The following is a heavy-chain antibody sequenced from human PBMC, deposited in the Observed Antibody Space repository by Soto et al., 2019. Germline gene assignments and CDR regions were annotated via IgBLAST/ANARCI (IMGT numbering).Heavy chain of an antibody. CDR3: AREMGTGYSIKVAGGKYXQH. CDR2: INAGNGNT. Sequence: GASVKVSCKASGYTFTSYAMHWVRQAPGQRLEWMGWINAGNGNTKYSQKFQGRVTITRDTSASTAYMELSSLRSEDTAVYYCAREMGTGYSIKVAGGKYXQHWGQGTLVTVSS. CDR1: GYTFTSYA. J-gene: IGHJ1*01. V-gene: IGHV1-3*01. D-gene: IGHD6-13*01.